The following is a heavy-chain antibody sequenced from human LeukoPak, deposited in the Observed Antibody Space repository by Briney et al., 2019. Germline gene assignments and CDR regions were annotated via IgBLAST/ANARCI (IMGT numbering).Heavy chain of an antibody. V-gene: IGHV4-39*01. CDR2: ICYSGST. D-gene: IGHD6-13*01. CDR3: ASWYGLAAAIDY. Sequence: TLSLTCTVSASSISSSSIYSCWIRQPPRNRLEWIGSICYSGSTYYNPSLKSRVTISVDTSKNQFSLKLSSVTAADTAVYYCASWYGLAAAIDYWGQGTLVTVSS. J-gene: IGHJ4*02. CDR1: ASSISSSSIY.